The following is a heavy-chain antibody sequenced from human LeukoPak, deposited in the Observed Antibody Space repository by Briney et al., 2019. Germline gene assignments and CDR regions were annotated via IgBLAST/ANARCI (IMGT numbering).Heavy chain of an antibody. V-gene: IGHV4-38-2*02. CDR1: GYSISNGYY. D-gene: IGHD3-9*01. CDR3: ARADEHYDILTGYYAKDAFDI. J-gene: IGHJ3*02. CDR2: IYHSGRT. Sequence: PSETLSLTCTVSGYSISNGYYWGWIRQPPGKGLEWIASIYHSGRTYYNPSLKSRVTISIDTSNNHFSLKVNSVTAADTAVYYCARADEHYDILTGYYAKDAFDIWGQGTMVTVSS.